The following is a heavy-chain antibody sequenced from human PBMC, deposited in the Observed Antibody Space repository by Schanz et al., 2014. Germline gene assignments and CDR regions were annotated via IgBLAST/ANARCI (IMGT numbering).Heavy chain of an antibody. Sequence: EVQMLESGGGLVQPGGSLRLSCVASGFTFRRYGMSWVRQAPGKGLEWVSVIAGDGGGPNYADSVKGRFTISRDNSDITMYLQMNNLRAEDTAVYYCARDRWDWNNAFDIWGQGTMVTVSS. CDR2: IAGDGGGP. CDR1: GFTFRRYG. V-gene: IGHV3-23*01. CDR3: ARDRWDWNNAFDI. D-gene: IGHD1-1*01. J-gene: IGHJ3*02.